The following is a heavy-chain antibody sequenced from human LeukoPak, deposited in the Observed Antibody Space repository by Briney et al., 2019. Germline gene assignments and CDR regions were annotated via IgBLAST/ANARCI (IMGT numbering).Heavy chain of an antibody. D-gene: IGHD3-3*01. Sequence: ASVKVSCKASGGTFSDYALNWVRQAPGQGLEWMGVFIPTLGTANSTQKFQGRVTITADISTNTVYMELSSLRSEDTAVYFCAGIPVFGVVLHQEPVWGKGTTVTVSS. J-gene: IGHJ6*04. CDR3: AGIPVFGVVLHQEPV. CDR2: FIPTLGTA. CDR1: GGTFSDYA. V-gene: IGHV1-69*10.